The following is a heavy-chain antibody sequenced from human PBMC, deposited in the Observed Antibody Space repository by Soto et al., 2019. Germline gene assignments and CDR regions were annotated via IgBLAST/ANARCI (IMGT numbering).Heavy chain of an antibody. D-gene: IGHD2-2*01. J-gene: IGHJ4*02. CDR1: GFPFSSNC. V-gene: IGHV3-7*04. CDR3: AREVVVSRGASYFGY. Sequence: GGSLRLSCVGCGFPFSSNCMTWVRQAPGKGLEWVANIRQDGSEINYVDSVKGRFTISRDNTKNSLYLQMNSLRAEDTAIYYCAREVVVSRGASYFGYWGPGTLVTVSS. CDR2: IRQDGSEI.